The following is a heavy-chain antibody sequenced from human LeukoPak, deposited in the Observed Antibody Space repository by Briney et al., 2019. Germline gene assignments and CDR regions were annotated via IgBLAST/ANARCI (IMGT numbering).Heavy chain of an antibody. D-gene: IGHD4-17*01. J-gene: IGHJ4*02. Sequence: PSETLSLTCAVYGESFSGHYWSWMRQPPGKGLEWIGEINHSGSSNYNPSLKSRVTVSADTSKNQFSLKLSSVTAADTAVYYCARGLNRNDYGDYGYWGQGTLVTVSS. CDR3: ARGLNRNDYGDYGY. V-gene: IGHV4-34*01. CDR2: INHSGSS. CDR1: GESFSGHY.